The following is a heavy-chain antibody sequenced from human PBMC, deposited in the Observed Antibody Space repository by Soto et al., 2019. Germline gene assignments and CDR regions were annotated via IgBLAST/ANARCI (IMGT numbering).Heavy chain of an antibody. V-gene: IGHV3-30-3*01. CDR1: GFTFSRYV. J-gene: IGHJ1*01. Sequence: PGGSLKLSCAPPGFTFSRYVMHWVRQPQGKGPGWVAQITSDGRTKYYADPVKGRSNFSRENSEDTVYVQMNSLRGDVTAVYFCARGFNEAPGVGDYCGQGSPVTVSS. D-gene: IGHD2-21*01. CDR2: ITSDGRTK. CDR3: ARGFNEAPGVGDY.